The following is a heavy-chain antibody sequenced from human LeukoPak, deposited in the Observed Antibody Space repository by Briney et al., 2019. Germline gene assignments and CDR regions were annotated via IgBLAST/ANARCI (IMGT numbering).Heavy chain of an antibody. Sequence: GGSLRLSCAASGFTVSFNYMSWVRQAPGKGLEWVSVIYSGGSTYYADSVKGRFTISRDNSKNTLYFQMNSLRAEDTAVYYCARIVGASKDFDYWGQGTLVTVSS. CDR1: GFTVSFNY. CDR2: IYSGGST. V-gene: IGHV3-66*01. J-gene: IGHJ4*02. CDR3: ARIVGASKDFDY. D-gene: IGHD1-26*01.